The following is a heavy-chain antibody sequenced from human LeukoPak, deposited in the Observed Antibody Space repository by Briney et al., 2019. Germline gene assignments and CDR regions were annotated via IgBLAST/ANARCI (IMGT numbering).Heavy chain of an antibody. V-gene: IGHV4-59*08. Sequence: PSETLSLTCTVFGGSISSYYWSWIRQPPGKGLEWIGYIYYSGSPNYNPSLKSRVTISVHTSKNQFSLKLSSVTAADTAVYYCARLRVGATSWYFDYWGQGTLVTVSS. CDR1: GGSISSYY. CDR3: ARLRVGATSWYFDY. D-gene: IGHD1-26*01. CDR2: IYYSGSP. J-gene: IGHJ4*02.